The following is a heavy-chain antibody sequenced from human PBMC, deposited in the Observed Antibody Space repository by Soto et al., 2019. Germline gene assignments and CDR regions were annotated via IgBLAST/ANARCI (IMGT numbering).Heavy chain of an antibody. Sequence: SETLSLTCTVSDGSISSYYWGWIRQPPGKGLEWIGYIFYTGSANYNPSLKSRVTMSVDTSKTQFSLRLSSVTAADTAVYYCARHYPIGNNWNYFDYWGQGTLVT. D-gene: IGHD1-1*01. CDR3: ARHYPIGNNWNYFDY. CDR2: IFYTGSA. CDR1: DGSISSYY. V-gene: IGHV4-59*08. J-gene: IGHJ4*02.